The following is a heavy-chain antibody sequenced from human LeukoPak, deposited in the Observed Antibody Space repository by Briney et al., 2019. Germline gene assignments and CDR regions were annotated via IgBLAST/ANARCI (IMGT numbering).Heavy chain of an antibody. J-gene: IGHJ6*02. D-gene: IGHD3-10*01. CDR2: IYYSGST. CDR1: GGSISSGDYY. Sequence: SETLSLTCTVSGGSISSGDYYWSWIRQPPGKGLEWIGYIYYSGSTNYNPSLKSRVTISVDTSKNQFSLKLSSVTAADTAVYYCARSGYYGSGSYYNVDYYGMDVWGQGTTVTVSS. V-gene: IGHV4-30-4*01. CDR3: ARSGYYGSGSYYNVDYYGMDV.